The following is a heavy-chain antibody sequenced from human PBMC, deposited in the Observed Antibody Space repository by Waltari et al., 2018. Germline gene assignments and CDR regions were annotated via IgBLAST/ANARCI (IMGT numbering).Heavy chain of an antibody. V-gene: IGHV3-48*03. CDR1: GFTLSSYG. CDR3: ARQFAY. Sequence: EVRLVESGGGLVQPGGSLRLSCATSGFTLSSYGMNWVRQAPGKGVEWVSYISTSGSTIYYADSVWGRFTISRDTANNSLYLQMNNLRAEDTAVYYCARQFAYWGQGALVTVSS. CDR2: ISTSGSTI. J-gene: IGHJ4*02.